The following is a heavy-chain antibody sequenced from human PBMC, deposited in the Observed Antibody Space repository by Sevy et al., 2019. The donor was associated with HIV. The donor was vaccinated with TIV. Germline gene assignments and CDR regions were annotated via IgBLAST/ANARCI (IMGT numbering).Heavy chain of an antibody. CDR3: ARAQSDYDIWTGYYMGNWFDP. V-gene: IGHV4-59*01. J-gene: IGHJ5*02. CDR1: GGSISSYY. D-gene: IGHD3-9*01. CDR2: IYYSGST. Sequence: SENLSLTCTVSGGSISSYYWSWIRQPPGKGLEWIGYIYYSGSTNYNPSLKSRFTISVDTSKNQFSLKLSSVTAADTAVYYCARAQSDYDIWTGYYMGNWFDPWGQGTLVTVSS.